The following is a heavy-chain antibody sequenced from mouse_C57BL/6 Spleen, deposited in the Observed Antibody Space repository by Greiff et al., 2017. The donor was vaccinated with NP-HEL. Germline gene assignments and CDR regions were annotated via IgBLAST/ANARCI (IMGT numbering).Heavy chain of an antibody. V-gene: IGHV1-26*01. CDR2: INPNNGGT. Sequence: EVQLQQSGPELVKPGASVKISCKASGYTFTDYYMNWVKQSHGKSLEWIGDINPNNGGTSYNQKFKGKATLTVDKSSSTAYMELRSLTSEDSAVYYCARDTTVVGRGGFAYWGQGTLVTVSA. CDR1: GYTFTDYY. CDR3: ARDTTVVGRGGFAY. J-gene: IGHJ3*01. D-gene: IGHD1-1*01.